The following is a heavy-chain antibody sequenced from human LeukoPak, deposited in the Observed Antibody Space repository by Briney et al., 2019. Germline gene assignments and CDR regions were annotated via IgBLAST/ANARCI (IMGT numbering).Heavy chain of an antibody. J-gene: IGHJ3*02. D-gene: IGHD3-22*01. CDR3: AKWAWVTMIVVQGPLDAFDI. Sequence: GGSLRLSCAASGFTFSSYAMSWVGQAPGKGLEWVSAISGRGGGTYYADSVKGRFTISRDNSKNTLYLQMNSLRAEDTAVYYCAKWAWVTMIVVQGPLDAFDIWGQGTMVTVSS. CDR1: GFTFSSYA. V-gene: IGHV3-23*01. CDR2: ISGRGGGT.